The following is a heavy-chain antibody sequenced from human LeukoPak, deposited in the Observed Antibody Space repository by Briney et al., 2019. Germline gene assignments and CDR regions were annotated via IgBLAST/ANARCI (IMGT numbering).Heavy chain of an antibody. V-gene: IGHV4-30-4*01. CDR3: ARDLMVRGPKDY. J-gene: IGHJ4*02. D-gene: IGHD3-10*01. CDR1: GGSISSGDYY. CDR2: IYYSGST. Sequence: PSETLSLTCTVSGGSISSGDYYWSWIRQPPGKGLEWIGYIYYSGSTYYNPSLKSRVTISVDTSKNQFSLKLSSVTAADTAVYYCARDLMVRGPKDYWGQGTLVTVSS.